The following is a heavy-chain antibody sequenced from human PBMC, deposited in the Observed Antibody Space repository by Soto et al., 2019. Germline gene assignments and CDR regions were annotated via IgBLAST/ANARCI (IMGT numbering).Heavy chain of an antibody. CDR2: ISGSCGST. CDR3: AKCPGEAPVSDWFDP. V-gene: IGHV3-23*01. D-gene: IGHD3-16*01. J-gene: IGHJ5*02. Sequence: GGSLRLSCAASGFTFSSYAMSWVRQAPGKGLEWVSAISGSCGSTYYADSVKGRFTISRDNSKNTLYLQMNSLRAEDTAVYYCAKCPGEAPVSDWFDPWGQGTLVTVSS. CDR1: GFTFSSYA.